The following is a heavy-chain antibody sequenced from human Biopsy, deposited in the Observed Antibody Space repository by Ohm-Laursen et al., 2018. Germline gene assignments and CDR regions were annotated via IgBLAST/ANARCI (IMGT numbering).Heavy chain of an antibody. J-gene: IGHJ4*02. CDR2: IIPILRTT. D-gene: IGHD2-2*01. Sequence: KISCNAPTGTFNSYGIIWVRQAPGQGLEWMGRIIPILRTTASAQTFLGRVTITADSPTSTVDMELTSLTSDDTAVYFCAREAIGYQLPCDDWGQGTLVTVSS. CDR3: AREAIGYQLPCDD. CDR1: TGTFNSYG. V-gene: IGHV1-69*11.